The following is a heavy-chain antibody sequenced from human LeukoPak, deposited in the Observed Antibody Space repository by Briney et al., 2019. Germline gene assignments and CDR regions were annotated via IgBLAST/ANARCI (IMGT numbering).Heavy chain of an antibody. Sequence: GGSLRLSCAASGFTFSDYYMSWLRQAPGKGLEWFSYISSSGSTIYYADSVKGRFTISRDNAKNSLYLQMNSLRAEDTAVYYCAREGIVATIPFDYWGQGTLVTVSS. CDR1: GFTFSDYY. D-gene: IGHD5-12*01. J-gene: IGHJ4*02. CDR3: AREGIVATIPFDY. V-gene: IGHV3-11*01. CDR2: ISSSGSTI.